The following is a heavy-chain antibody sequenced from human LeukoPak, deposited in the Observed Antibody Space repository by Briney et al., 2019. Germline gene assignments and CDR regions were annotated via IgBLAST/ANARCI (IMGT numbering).Heavy chain of an antibody. Sequence: TSETLSLTCAVYCGSFSGYYWSWIRQPPGKGLEWIGEINHSGSTNYNPSLKSRVTISVDTSKNQFSLKLSSVTAADTAVYYCARAGYSRGVGATTLDYWGQGTLVTVSS. CDR2: INHSGST. D-gene: IGHD1-26*01. CDR3: ARAGYSRGVGATTLDY. V-gene: IGHV4-34*01. CDR1: CGSFSGYY. J-gene: IGHJ4*02.